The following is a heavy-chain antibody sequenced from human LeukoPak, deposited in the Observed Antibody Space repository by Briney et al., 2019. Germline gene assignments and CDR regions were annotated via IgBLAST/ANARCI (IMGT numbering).Heavy chain of an antibody. CDR1: GYTFTSYG. V-gene: IGHV1-18*01. Sequence: ASVKVSCKASGYTFTSYGISWVRQAPGQGLEWMGWISAYNGNTNYAQKLQGRVTLTTDTSTSTAYMELRSLRSDDTAAYSCGRFWVGGISGGGFDYWGQGTLVTVSS. CDR2: ISAYNGNT. D-gene: IGHD3-10*01. J-gene: IGHJ4*02. CDR3: GRFWVGGISGGGFDY.